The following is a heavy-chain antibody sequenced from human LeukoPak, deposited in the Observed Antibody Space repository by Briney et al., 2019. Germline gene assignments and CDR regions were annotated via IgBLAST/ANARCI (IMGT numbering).Heavy chain of an antibody. D-gene: IGHD6-19*01. CDR2: ISYDGSNK. J-gene: IGHJ4*02. CDR1: GFTFSSYW. V-gene: IGHV3-30*18. CDR3: AKVVKGSGCSDY. Sequence: PGGSLRLSCAASGFTFSSYWMHWVRQAPGKGLESVAVISYDGSNKYYADSVKGRFTISRDNTKNTLYLQMNSLRAEDTAVYYCAKVVKGSGCSDYWGQGTLVTISS.